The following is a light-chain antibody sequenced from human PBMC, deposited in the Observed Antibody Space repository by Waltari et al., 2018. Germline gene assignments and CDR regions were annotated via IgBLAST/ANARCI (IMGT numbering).Light chain of an antibody. CDR1: NRGVGSYNL. V-gene: IGLV2-23*02. J-gene: IGLJ3*02. CDR2: EVT. Sequence: QSALTQAASVSGSPGQSIPMSCTGTNRGVGSYNLVSWYQQNPGEAPKLMIFEVTKRPSGVSNRFSGSKSGNTASLTISGLQAEDEAHYYCFSYAGSRNWVFGGGTKLTVL. CDR3: FSYAGSRNWV.